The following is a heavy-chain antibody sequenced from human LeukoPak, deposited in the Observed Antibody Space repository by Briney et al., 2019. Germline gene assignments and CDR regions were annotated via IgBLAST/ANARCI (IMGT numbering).Heavy chain of an antibody. V-gene: IGHV4-59*01. Sequence: SETLSLTCTVSGGSISSYYWSWIRQPPGKGLEWIGYIYYSGSTNYNPSLKRRVTISVDTSKNQFSLKLSSVTAADTAVYYCARAGHYSSGWSYYYYYYMDVWGKGTTVTISS. CDR1: GGSISSYY. D-gene: IGHD6-19*01. CDR2: IYYSGST. J-gene: IGHJ6*03. CDR3: ARAGHYSSGWSYYYYYYMDV.